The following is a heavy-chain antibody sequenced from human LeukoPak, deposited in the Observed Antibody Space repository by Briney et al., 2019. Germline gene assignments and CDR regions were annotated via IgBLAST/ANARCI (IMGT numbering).Heavy chain of an antibody. J-gene: IGHJ3*02. CDR1: GGSISSSSYY. Sequence: PSETLSLTCIVSGGSISSSSYYWGWIRQPPGKGLKWIGSIYYSGSTYYNPSLKSRVTISVDTSKNQFSLKLSSVTAADTAVYYCARDARYYEGRYPKDDAFNIWGRGTMVTVSS. D-gene: IGHD3-22*01. CDR2: IYYSGST. CDR3: ARDARYYEGRYPKDDAFNI. V-gene: IGHV4-39*07.